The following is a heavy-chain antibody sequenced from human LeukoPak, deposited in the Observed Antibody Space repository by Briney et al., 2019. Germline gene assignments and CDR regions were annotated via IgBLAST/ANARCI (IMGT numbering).Heavy chain of an antibody. CDR2: INHSGST. V-gene: IGHV4-34*01. CDR3: ARGIYYYGSGSYYPSYYYYYGMDV. D-gene: IGHD3-10*01. J-gene: IGHJ6*02. CDR1: GGSFSGYY. Sequence: SETLSLTCAVYGGSFSGYYWSWIRQPPGKGLEWIGEINHSGSTNYNPSLKSRVTISVDTSKNQFSLKLSSVTAADTAVYYCARGIYYYGSGSYYPSYYYYYGMDVWGQGTTVTASS.